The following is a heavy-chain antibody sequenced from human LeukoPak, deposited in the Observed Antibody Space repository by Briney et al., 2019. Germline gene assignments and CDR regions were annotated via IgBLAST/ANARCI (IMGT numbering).Heavy chain of an antibody. CDR3: ARDDYGDFVFDY. V-gene: IGHV3-21*01. D-gene: IGHD4-17*01. CDR1: GFTFSSYS. J-gene: IGHJ4*02. Sequence: GGSLRLSRAASGFTFSSYSMNWVRQAPGKGLEWVSSISSSSSYIYYADSVKGRFTISRDNAKNSLYLQMNSLRAEDTAVYYCARDDYGDFVFDYWGQGTLVTVSS. CDR2: ISSSSSYI.